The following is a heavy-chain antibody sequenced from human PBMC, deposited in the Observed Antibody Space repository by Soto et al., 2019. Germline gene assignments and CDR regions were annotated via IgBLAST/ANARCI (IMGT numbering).Heavy chain of an antibody. J-gene: IGHJ6*02. CDR3: ARGPTGYYYYGMDV. CDR2: IIPIFGTA. V-gene: IGHV1-69*01. Sequence: QVQLVQSGAEVKKPGSSVKVSCKGSGGTFSSYAISWVRQAPGQGLEWMGGIIPIFGTANYAQKFQGRVTITADESTSTAYMELTSLRSEDTAVYYCARGPTGYYYYGMDVWGQGTTVTVSS. CDR1: GGTFSSYA.